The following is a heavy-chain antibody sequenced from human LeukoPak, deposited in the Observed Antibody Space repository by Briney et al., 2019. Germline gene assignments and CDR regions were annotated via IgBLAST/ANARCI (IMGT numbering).Heavy chain of an antibody. CDR2: MNPNSGNT. Sequence: ASVKVSCKASGGTFSSYAISWVRQAPGQGLEWMGWMNPNSGNTGYAQKFQGRVTITRNTSISTAYMELSSLRSEDTAVYYCARGPPMVRGVDYWGQGTLVTVSS. CDR1: GGTFSSYA. V-gene: IGHV1-8*03. D-gene: IGHD3-10*01. CDR3: ARGPPMVRGVDY. J-gene: IGHJ4*02.